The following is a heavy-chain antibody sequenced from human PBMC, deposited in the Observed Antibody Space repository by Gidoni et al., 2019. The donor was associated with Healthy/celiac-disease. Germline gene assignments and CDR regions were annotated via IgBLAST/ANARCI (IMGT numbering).Heavy chain of an antibody. D-gene: IGHD3-3*01. CDR2: IYYSGST. J-gene: IGHJ6*02. Sequence: QLQLQESGPGLVKPSETLSLTCTVSGGSISSSSYYWGWIRQPPGKGLEWIGSIYYSGSTYYNPSLKSRVPISVDTSKNQFYLKLSSVTAADTAVYYCARRGGLMYGGRITIFGRNVGDMDVWGQGTTVTVSS. CDR1: GGSISSSSYY. CDR3: ARRGGLMYGGRITIFGRNVGDMDV. V-gene: IGHV4-39*01.